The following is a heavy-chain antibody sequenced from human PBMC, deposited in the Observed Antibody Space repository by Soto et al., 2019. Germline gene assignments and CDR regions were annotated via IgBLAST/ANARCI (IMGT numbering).Heavy chain of an antibody. CDR2: IKQDGSEK. J-gene: IGHJ4*02. CDR1: GFTFSSYW. V-gene: IGHV3-7*01. D-gene: IGHD3-22*01. CDR3: ARFVGSDSSGCFDY. Sequence: GGSLRLSCAASGFTFSSYWMSWVRQAPGKGLEWVANIKQDGSEKYYVDSVKGRFTISRDNAKNSLYLQMNSLRAEDTAVYYCARFVGSDSSGCFDYWGQGTPVAVSS.